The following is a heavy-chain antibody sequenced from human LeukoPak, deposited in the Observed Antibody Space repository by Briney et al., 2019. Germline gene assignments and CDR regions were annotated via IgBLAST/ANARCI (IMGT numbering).Heavy chain of an antibody. D-gene: IGHD2-2*03. Sequence: ASVKVSCKASGYTFTSYGISWERQAPGQGLEWMGWISAYNGNTNYAQKLQGRVTMTTDTSTSTAYMELRSLRSDDTAVYYCARVDIVVVPAAKGPYYYYGMDVWGQGTTVTVSS. V-gene: IGHV1-18*01. CDR1: GYTFTSYG. J-gene: IGHJ6*02. CDR2: ISAYNGNT. CDR3: ARVDIVVVPAAKGPYYYYGMDV.